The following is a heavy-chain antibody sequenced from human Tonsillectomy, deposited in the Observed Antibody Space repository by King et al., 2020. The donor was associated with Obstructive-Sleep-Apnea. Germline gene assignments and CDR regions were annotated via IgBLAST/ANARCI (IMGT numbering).Heavy chain of an antibody. V-gene: IGHV4-59*08. D-gene: IGHD2-21*02. CDR1: GGSISSYY. CDR3: ARHNWASCGGDCRIPIAFDL. J-gene: IGHJ3*01. Sequence: QLQEAGQGLVKPSETLSLTCSVSGGSISSYYWSWIRQPPGKGLEGIGYIFYSGSNNYNPSLKSRVTITVETSKNQFSLKLRSVTAADTAGYYCARHNWASCGGDCRIPIAFDLWGQGTMVTVSS. CDR2: IFYSGSN.